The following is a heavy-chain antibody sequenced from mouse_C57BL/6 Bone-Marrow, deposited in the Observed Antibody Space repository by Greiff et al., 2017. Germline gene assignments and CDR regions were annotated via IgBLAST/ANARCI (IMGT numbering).Heavy chain of an antibody. CDR1: GFSFNTYA. D-gene: IGHD1-1*01. Sequence: EVQLVESGGGLVQPKGSLKLSCAASGFSFNTYAMNWVRQAPGKGLEWVARIRSKSNNYATYYADSVKDRFTISRDDSESMLYLKRNNLKTEDTAMYYCVRQNGSSYAWYFDVWGTGTTVTVSS. CDR3: VRQNGSSYAWYFDV. J-gene: IGHJ1*03. CDR2: IRSKSNNYAT. V-gene: IGHV10-1*01.